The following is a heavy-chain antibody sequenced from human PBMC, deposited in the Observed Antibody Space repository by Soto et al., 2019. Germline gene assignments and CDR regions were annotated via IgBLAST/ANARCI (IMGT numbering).Heavy chain of an antibody. Sequence: SETLSLTCTVSGASISSGDYHWSWIRQPPGKGLEWIGYIYYSGSTYYSPSLKSRVTISVDSSKNQFSLKLSSVTAADTAVYYCARVPSGSLSAFHIWGQGTMVTVSS. CDR3: ARVPSGSLSAFHI. V-gene: IGHV4-30-4*01. D-gene: IGHD2-15*01. CDR2: IYYSGST. CDR1: GASISSGDYH. J-gene: IGHJ3*02.